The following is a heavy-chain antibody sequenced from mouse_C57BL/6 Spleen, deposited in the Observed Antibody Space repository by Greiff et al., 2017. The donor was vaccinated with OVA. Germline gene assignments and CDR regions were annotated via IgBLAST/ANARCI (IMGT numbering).Heavy chain of an antibody. D-gene: IGHD1-1*01. CDR3: ARNGCITTVVADYAMDY. Sequence: VQLQESGAELVRPGTSVKVSCKASGYAFTNYLIEWVKQRPGQGLEWIGVINPGSGGTNYNEKFKGKATLTADKSYSTAYMQLSSLTSEDSAVYFCARNGCITTVVADYAMDYWGQGTSVTVSS. CDR1: GYAFTNYL. V-gene: IGHV1-54*01. J-gene: IGHJ4*01. CDR2: INPGSGGT.